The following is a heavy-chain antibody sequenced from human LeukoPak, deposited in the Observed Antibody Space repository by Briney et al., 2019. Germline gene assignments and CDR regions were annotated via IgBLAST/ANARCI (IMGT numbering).Heavy chain of an antibody. CDR3: ASFKTTYSDW. Sequence: SETLSLTCTVSGGSLSTYYWNWIRQPPGKGLEWIGYIYYSGTTNYNPSLKSRVSISIDTSKRQFSLKLTSVTAADTAVYYCASFKTTYSDWWGQGTLVTVSS. V-gene: IGHV4-59*01. D-gene: IGHD2/OR15-2a*01. J-gene: IGHJ4*02. CDR1: GGSLSTYY. CDR2: IYYSGTT.